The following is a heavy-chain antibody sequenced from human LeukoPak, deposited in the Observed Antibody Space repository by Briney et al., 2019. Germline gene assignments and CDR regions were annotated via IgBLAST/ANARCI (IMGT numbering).Heavy chain of an antibody. Sequence: GGSLRLSCVASGFTFSTYWMHWVRQAPGKGLVWVSRINTDGSSISYADSVKGRFTISRDNAKNTLYLQMNSLRAEDTAVYYCARADLWTGYYGYWGQGILVTVSS. V-gene: IGHV3-74*01. J-gene: IGHJ4*02. CDR3: ARADLWTGYYGY. CDR2: INTDGSSI. D-gene: IGHD3/OR15-3a*01. CDR1: GFTFSTYW.